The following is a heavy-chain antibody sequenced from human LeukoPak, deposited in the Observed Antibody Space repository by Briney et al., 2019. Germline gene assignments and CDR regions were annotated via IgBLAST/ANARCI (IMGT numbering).Heavy chain of an antibody. CDR3: ARHPYSSGKVEWFDP. CDR2: IYYSGST. Sequence: PSETLSPTCTVSGGSISSYYWSWIRQPPGKGLEWIGYIYYSGSTNYNPSLKSRVTISVDTSKNQFSLKLSSVTAADTAVYYCARHPYSSGKVEWFDPWGQGTLVTVSS. J-gene: IGHJ5*02. CDR1: GGSISSYY. D-gene: IGHD6-19*01. V-gene: IGHV4-59*08.